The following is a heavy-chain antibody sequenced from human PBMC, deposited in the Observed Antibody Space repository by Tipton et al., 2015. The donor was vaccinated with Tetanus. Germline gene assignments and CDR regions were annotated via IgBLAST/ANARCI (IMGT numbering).Heavy chain of an antibody. V-gene: IGHV3-23*01. CDR1: GFTFGDFA. CDR3: AKDHLAPGLYFDS. D-gene: IGHD3-10*01. J-gene: IGHJ4*02. Sequence: SLRLSCAASGFTFGDFAMSWVRQSPGQGLEWVASIRLTDDDTYYADSVEGRFTISRDNSKNTLFLQMTGLRAEDTAVYYCAKDHLAPGLYFDSWGQGTLVTVSS. CDR2: IRLTDDDT.